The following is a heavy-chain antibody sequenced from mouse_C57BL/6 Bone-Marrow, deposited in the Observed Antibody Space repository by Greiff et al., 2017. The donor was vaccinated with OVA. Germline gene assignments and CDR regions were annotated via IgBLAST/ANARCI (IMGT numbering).Heavy chain of an antibody. V-gene: IGHV1-18*01. CDR1: GYTFTDYN. D-gene: IGHD1-1*01. CDR2: INPTNGGT. CDR3: ARGGSSLKGYFDY. Sequence: VQLQQSGPELVKPGASVKIPCKASGYTFTDYNMDWVKQSHGKSLEWIGDINPTNGGTRYNQKFKGKATLTVDKSSSTAYMELRSLTSEDTAVYYCARGGSSLKGYFDYWGQGTTLTVSS. J-gene: IGHJ2*01.